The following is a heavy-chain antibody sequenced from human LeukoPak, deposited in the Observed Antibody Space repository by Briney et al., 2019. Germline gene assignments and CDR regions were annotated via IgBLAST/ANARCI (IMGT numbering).Heavy chain of an antibody. V-gene: IGHV1-18*01. CDR1: GYSENIYG. CDR2: ISAQHGQT. J-gene: IGHJ4*02. CDR3: AGSLGYCTSNVCYLKY. D-gene: IGHD2-8*01. Sequence: WASVKVSCKTSGYSENIYGITWVRQVAGQGLEWMGWISAQHGQTEYAPNSQDRATMTTDTYTNTAYMELRSLRSDDTAVYYCAGSLGYCTSNVCYLKYWGEGSLVTVSS.